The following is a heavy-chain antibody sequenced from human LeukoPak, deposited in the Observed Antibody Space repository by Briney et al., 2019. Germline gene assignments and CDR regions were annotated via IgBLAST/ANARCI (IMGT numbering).Heavy chain of an antibody. CDR3: VRGLTPSEAFDI. CDR2: INKEGSNT. Sequence: GGSLRLSCAASGFTFSNHWMHWVRHAPGKGLVWVSRINKEGSNTIFADSVKGRFTSSRDNAKNTLFLQMNSLRAEDTAVYYCVRGLTPSEAFDIWGQGTMVTVSS. CDR1: GFTFSNHW. D-gene: IGHD3-9*01. V-gene: IGHV3-74*01. J-gene: IGHJ3*02.